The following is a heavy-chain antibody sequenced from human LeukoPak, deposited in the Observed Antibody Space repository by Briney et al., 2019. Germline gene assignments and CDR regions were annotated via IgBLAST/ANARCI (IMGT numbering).Heavy chain of an antibody. CDR2: ISYDGSNK. D-gene: IGHD3-9*01. J-gene: IGHJ4*02. CDR3: ARDNKLRYFDWLSCTLDY. CDR1: GFTFSSYA. Sequence: PGGSLRLSCAASGFTFSSYAMHWVRQAPGKGLEWVAVISYDGSNKYYADSVKGRFTISRDNSKNTLYLQMNSLRAEDTAVYYCARDNKLRYFDWLSCTLDYWGQGTLVTVSS. V-gene: IGHV3-30-3*01.